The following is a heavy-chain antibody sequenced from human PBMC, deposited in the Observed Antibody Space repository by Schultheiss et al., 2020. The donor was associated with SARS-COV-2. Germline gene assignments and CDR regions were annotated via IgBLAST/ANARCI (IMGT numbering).Heavy chain of an antibody. CDR3: ARVSEASYSGSYYLDY. J-gene: IGHJ4*02. CDR2: ISGSGGST. D-gene: IGHD1-26*01. CDR1: GFTFSSYW. Sequence: GGSLRLSCAASGFTFSSYWMSWVRQAPGKGLEWVSAISGSGGSTYYADSVKGRFTISRDNSKNSLYLQMNSLRAEDTAVYYCARVSEASYSGSYYLDYWGQGSLVTVSS. V-gene: IGHV3-23*01.